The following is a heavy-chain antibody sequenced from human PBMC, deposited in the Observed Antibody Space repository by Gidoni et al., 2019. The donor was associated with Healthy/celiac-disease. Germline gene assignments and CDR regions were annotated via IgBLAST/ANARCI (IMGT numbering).Heavy chain of an antibody. CDR1: GFTFSSYA. J-gene: IGHJ4*02. CDR3: ARDGYTDITGTTNY. Sequence: QVQLVESGGGVVQPGRSLRLSCAASGFTFSSYAMHWVRQAPGKGLEWVAVISYDGSNKYYADSVKGRFTISRDNSKNTLYLQMNSLRAEDTAVYYCARDGYTDITGTTNYWGQGTLVTVSS. V-gene: IGHV3-30-3*01. CDR2: ISYDGSNK. D-gene: IGHD1-7*01.